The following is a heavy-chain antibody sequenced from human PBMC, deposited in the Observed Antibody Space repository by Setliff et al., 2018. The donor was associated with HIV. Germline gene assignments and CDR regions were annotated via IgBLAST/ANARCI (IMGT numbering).Heavy chain of an antibody. D-gene: IGHD3-3*01. CDR3: ARDVHWSGPYYYSYYYVDV. V-gene: IGHV4-38-2*02. J-gene: IGHJ6*03. CDR1: GYSISSGYY. Sequence: SETLSLTCAVSGYSISSGYYWGWIRQSPGKGLEWIGSISYSGSTYYNPSFKSRITMSVDTSTNQFSLNLSSLTAADTAVYYCARDVHWSGPYYYSYYYVDVWGTGTTVTVSS. CDR2: ISYSGST.